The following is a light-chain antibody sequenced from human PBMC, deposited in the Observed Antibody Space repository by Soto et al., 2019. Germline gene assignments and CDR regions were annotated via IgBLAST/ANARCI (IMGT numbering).Light chain of an antibody. V-gene: IGLV1-44*01. CDR2: SNN. CDR1: SSNIGDNT. J-gene: IGLJ2*01. Sequence: QAVVTQPPSASGTPGQRVTISCSGSSSNIGDNTVNWYQQLPGTAPKLLIHSNNERPSGVPDRFSGSKSGTSASLAISGLQSEDEADYYCAAWDDSLNGVVFGGGTKVTVL. CDR3: AAWDDSLNGVV.